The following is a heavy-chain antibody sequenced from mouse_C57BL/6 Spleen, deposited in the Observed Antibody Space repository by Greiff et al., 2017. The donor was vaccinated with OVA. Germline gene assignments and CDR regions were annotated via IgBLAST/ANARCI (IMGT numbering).Heavy chain of an antibody. V-gene: IGHV5-4*01. CDR1: GFTFSSYA. D-gene: IGHD1-1*01. Sequence: EVQGVESGGGLVKPGGSLKLSCAASGFTFSSYAMSWVRQTPEKRLEWVATISDGGSYTYYPDNVKGRFTISRDNAKNNLYLQMSHLKSEDTAMYYCARDKGTTVARDYWGQGTTLTVSS. J-gene: IGHJ2*01. CDR3: ARDKGTTVARDY. CDR2: ISDGGSYT.